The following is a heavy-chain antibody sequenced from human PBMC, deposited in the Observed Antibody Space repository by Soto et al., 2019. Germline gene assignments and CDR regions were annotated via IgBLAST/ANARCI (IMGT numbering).Heavy chain of an antibody. V-gene: IGHV1-69*13. CDR1: GGTFSSYA. Sequence: SVKVSFKASGGTFSSYAISWVRQAPGQGLEWMGGIIPIFGTANYAQKFQGRVTITADESTSTAYMELSSLRSEDTAVYYCARGPRRRYYYGSGSTYYFDYWGQGTLVTVSS. CDR2: IIPIFGTA. CDR3: ARGPRRRYYYGSGSTYYFDY. D-gene: IGHD3-10*01. J-gene: IGHJ4*02.